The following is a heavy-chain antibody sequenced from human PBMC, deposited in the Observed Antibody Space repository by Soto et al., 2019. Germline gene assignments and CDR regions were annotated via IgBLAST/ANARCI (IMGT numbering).Heavy chain of an antibody. CDR1: GGSISSYY. CDR3: ARMFQGFFDY. J-gene: IGHJ4*02. CDR2: IYYSGST. V-gene: IGHV4-59*01. D-gene: IGHD3-10*02. Sequence: PSETLSLTCTVSGGSISSYYWSWIRQPPGKGLEWIGYIYYSGSTNYNPSLKSRVTISVDTSKNQFSLKLSSVTAADTAVYYCARMFQGFFDYWGQGTLVTVSS.